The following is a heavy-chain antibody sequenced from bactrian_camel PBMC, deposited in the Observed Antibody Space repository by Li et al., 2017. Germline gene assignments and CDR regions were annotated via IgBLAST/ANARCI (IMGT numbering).Heavy chain of an antibody. CDR1: TGTYDSSDS. Sequence: QVQLVESGGGSVQAGGSLRLSCAASTGTYDSSDSIAWFRQAPGKERELVSSISSTGTPTYADPVKGRFTISQDDTKRVLWLQMNSLKTDDTAVYYCAALGCRHRGLTFNYWGRGTQVTVS. CDR2: ISSTGTP. J-gene: IGHJ4*01. CDR3: AALGCRHRGLTFNY. V-gene: IGHV3S55*01. D-gene: IGHD1*01.